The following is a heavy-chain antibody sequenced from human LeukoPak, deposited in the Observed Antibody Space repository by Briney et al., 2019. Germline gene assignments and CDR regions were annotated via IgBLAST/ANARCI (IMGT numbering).Heavy chain of an antibody. CDR3: ARAYSSSWFYWFDP. CDR1: GYTFTSYD. Sequence: ASVKVSCKASGYTFTSYDINWVRQATGQGLEWMGWMNPNSGNTGYAQKFQGRVTMTRNTSKSTAYMELSSLRSEDTAVYYCARAYSSSWFYWFDPWGQGTLVTVSS. V-gene: IGHV1-8*01. J-gene: IGHJ5*02. CDR2: MNPNSGNT. D-gene: IGHD6-13*01.